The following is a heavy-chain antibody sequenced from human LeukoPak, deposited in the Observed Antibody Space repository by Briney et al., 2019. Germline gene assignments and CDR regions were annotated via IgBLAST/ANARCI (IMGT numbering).Heavy chain of an antibody. CDR1: GFTFSSYA. J-gene: IGHJ4*02. Sequence: GGSLRLSCAASGFTFSSYAMSWVRQAPGKGLEWVSAISGSGGSTYYADSVKRRFTISRDNSKNTLYMQMDRLRAEDTDVYYCAKVPREGYCSGGSCYVFYFDYWGQGTLVTVSS. V-gene: IGHV3-23*01. CDR3: AKVPREGYCSGGSCYVFYFDY. CDR2: ISGSGGST. D-gene: IGHD2-15*01.